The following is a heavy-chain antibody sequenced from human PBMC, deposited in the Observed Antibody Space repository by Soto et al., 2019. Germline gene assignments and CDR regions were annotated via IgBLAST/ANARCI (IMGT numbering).Heavy chain of an antibody. CDR2: SLPAFGTA. CDR3: ARGHEYGGNSDAFDI. D-gene: IGHD4-17*01. Sequence: QVRLVQSGAEVKKPGSSVKVSCKFSGGTFKTESINWLRQAPGQGLEWMGNSLPAFGTADYAPKFQGRVTFTADQATTTAFMELSSLTSQDTAFYFFARGHEYGGNSDAFDIWGQGTLVTVSS. CDR1: GGTFKTES. J-gene: IGHJ3*02. V-gene: IGHV1-69*13.